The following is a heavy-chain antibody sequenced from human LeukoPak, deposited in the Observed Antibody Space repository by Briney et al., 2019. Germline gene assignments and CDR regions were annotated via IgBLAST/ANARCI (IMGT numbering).Heavy chain of an antibody. Sequence: PGGSLRLSCAASGFAFSSYAMSWVRQAPGQGLEWVSAISGSGGSTYYADSVKGRFTISRDNSKNTLYLQMKSLRAEDTAVYYCAKELAGGVVLVYFDYWGQGTLVTVSS. CDR2: ISGSGGST. D-gene: IGHD2-15*01. J-gene: IGHJ4*02. V-gene: IGHV3-23*01. CDR3: AKELAGGVVLVYFDY. CDR1: GFAFSSYA.